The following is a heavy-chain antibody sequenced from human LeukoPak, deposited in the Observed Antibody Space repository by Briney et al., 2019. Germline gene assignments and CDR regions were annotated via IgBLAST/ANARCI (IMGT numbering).Heavy chain of an antibody. V-gene: IGHV3-23*01. CDR3: AREGITAAADY. Sequence: GGSLRLSCAASGFTFSSYAMSWVRQAPGKGLEWVSSISGSGGSTFYADSVKGRFTISRDNAKNSLYLQLNSLRAEDTAVYYCAREGITAAADYWGQGTLVTVSS. CDR1: GFTFSSYA. J-gene: IGHJ4*02. D-gene: IGHD6-13*01. CDR2: ISGSGGST.